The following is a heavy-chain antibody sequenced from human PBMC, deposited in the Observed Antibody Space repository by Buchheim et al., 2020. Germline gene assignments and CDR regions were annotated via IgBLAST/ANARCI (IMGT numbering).Heavy chain of an antibody. D-gene: IGHD3-22*01. CDR1: GFTVSSNY. CDR3: ASSSGLYFAY. V-gene: IGHV3-66*02. Sequence: EVQLVESGGDLVQPGGSLRLSCAASGFTVSSNYMSWVRQAPGKGLEWVSVIYSGGTIYYADSVKGRFTISRYSSKNTLYLQMSSLRPEDTAVYYCASSSGLYFAYWGQGTL. J-gene: IGHJ4*02. CDR2: IYSGGTI.